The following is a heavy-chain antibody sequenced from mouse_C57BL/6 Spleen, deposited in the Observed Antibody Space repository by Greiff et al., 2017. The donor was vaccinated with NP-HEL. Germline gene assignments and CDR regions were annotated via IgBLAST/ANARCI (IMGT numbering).Heavy chain of an antibody. V-gene: IGHV5-9*01. CDR1: GFTFSSYT. D-gene: IGHD1-1*01. CDR3: ARHPTTVVATGFAY. CDR2: ISGGGGNT. Sequence: EVKLEESGGGLVKPGGSLKLSCAASGFTFSSYTMSWVRQTPEKRLEWVATISGGGGNTYYPDSVKGRFTISRDNAKNTLYLQMSSLRSEDTALYYCARHPTTVVATGFAYWGQGTLVTVSA. J-gene: IGHJ3*01.